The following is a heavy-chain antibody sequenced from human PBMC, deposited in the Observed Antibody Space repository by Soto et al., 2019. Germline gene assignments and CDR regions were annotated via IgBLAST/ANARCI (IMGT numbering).Heavy chain of an antibody. Sequence: ASVKTSRNASCYTFTRECISVVRQAPGQGLEWMGWISTSNGNTNYAQNLQGRVTLTTDTSTSTAYMELRSLRSDDTAVYSCASDPSSGWPFDYWGQGTLVTVSS. CDR3: ASDPSSGWPFDY. D-gene: IGHD6-19*01. CDR2: ISTSNGNT. CDR1: CYTFTREC. V-gene: IGHV1-18*01. J-gene: IGHJ4*02.